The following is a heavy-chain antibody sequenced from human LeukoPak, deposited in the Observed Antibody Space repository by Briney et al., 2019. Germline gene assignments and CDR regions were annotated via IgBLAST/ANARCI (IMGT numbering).Heavy chain of an antibody. CDR1: DGSISSGDYY. CDR3: ASAHYYDSSGYLAMGY. D-gene: IGHD3-22*01. J-gene: IGHJ4*02. Sequence: SQTLSLTCTVSDGSISSGDYYWSWIRQPPGKGLEWIGYIYYSGSTYYNPSLKSRVTISVDTSKNQFSLKLSSVTAADTAVYYCASAHYYDSSGYLAMGYWGQGTLVTVSS. V-gene: IGHV4-30-4*01. CDR2: IYYSGST.